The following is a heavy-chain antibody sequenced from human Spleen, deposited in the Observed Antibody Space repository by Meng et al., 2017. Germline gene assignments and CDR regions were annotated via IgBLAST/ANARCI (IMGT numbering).Heavy chain of an antibody. D-gene: IGHD3-22*01. J-gene: IGHJ4*01. CDR1: GGSISSGDYY. Sequence: QVQLQESGPGLVKPSQTLSLTCTVSGGSISSGDYYWSWIRQHSGKGLEWIGYIYYSGSTYYNPSLKSRVTISVDTSKNQFSLKLRSVTAADTAVYYCARVEGYYDSSGYYRYWDHGTLVTVSS. V-gene: IGHV4-31*03. CDR2: IYYSGST. CDR3: ARVEGYYDSSGYYRY.